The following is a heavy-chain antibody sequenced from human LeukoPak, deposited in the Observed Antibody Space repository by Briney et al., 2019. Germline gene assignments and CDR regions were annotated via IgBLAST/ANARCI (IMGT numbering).Heavy chain of an antibody. Sequence: ASVKVSCKASGYTFTSYAMHWVRQAPRQRLEWMGWINAGNGNTKYSQKFQGRVTITRDTSASTAYMELSSLRSEDTAVYYCAKTPNWNYYFDYWGQGTLVTVSS. CDR1: GYTFTSYA. CDR2: INAGNGNT. J-gene: IGHJ4*02. V-gene: IGHV1-3*01. D-gene: IGHD1-7*01. CDR3: AKTPNWNYYFDY.